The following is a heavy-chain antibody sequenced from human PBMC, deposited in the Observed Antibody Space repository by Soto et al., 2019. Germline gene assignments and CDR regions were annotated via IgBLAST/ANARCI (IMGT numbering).Heavy chain of an antibody. V-gene: IGHV4-39*01. J-gene: IGHJ6*02. Sequence: PSETLSLTCTVSGCSISSSSYYWGWIRQPPGKGLEWIGSIYYSGSTYYNPSLKSRVTISVDTSKNQFSLKLSSVTAADTAVYYCARPNIATSGGGLDPRGPYYYGMDVWGQGTTVTVSS. CDR1: GCSISSSSYY. D-gene: IGHD6-13*01. CDR2: IYYSGST. CDR3: ARPNIATSGGGLDPRGPYYYGMDV.